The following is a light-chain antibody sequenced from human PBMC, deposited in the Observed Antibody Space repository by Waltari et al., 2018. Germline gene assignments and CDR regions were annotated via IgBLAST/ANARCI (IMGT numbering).Light chain of an antibody. CDR3: SSYTSSSTLLNV. Sequence: QSALTQPASVSGSPGQSITISCTGTSSDVGGYNYVSWYQQHPGKAPKLMIYDVSNRPSGVSNRFSGSKSGNTASLTISGLQAEDEADYYCSSYTSSSTLLNVFGSGTK. CDR1: SSDVGGYNY. V-gene: IGLV2-14*03. J-gene: IGLJ6*01. CDR2: DVS.